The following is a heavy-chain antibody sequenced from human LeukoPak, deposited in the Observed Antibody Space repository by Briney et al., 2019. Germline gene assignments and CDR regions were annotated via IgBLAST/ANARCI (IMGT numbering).Heavy chain of an antibody. CDR2: IRYDGSNK. J-gene: IGHJ4*02. D-gene: IGHD2-2*01. V-gene: IGHV3-30*02. CDR3: AAPGVPAATYYFDY. Sequence: GGSLRLSCVVSGFTFSSYGMHWVRQAPGKGLEWVAFIRYDGSNKYYADSVKGRFTISRDNSKNTVYLQMNSLRAEDTAVYYCAAPGVPAATYYFDYWGQGTLVTVSS. CDR1: GFTFSSYG.